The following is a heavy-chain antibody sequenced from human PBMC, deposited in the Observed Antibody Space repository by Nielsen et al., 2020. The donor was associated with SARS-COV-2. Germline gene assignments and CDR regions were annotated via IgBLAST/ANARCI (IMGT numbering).Heavy chain of an antibody. CDR3: ARDGASGRFYDWLSHFDL. D-gene: IGHD3-3*01. CDR2: VSNSGST. V-gene: IGHV4-34*01. J-gene: IGHJ2*01. CDR1: DGSLSGHY. Sequence: SETLSLTCAVSDGSLSGHYWTWIRQPPGKGLEWIGAVSNSGSTNTNPSLKSRVTISVDTSKSQFSLKLRSVTAADTAVYYCARDGASGRFYDWLSHFDLWGRGTLVTVSS.